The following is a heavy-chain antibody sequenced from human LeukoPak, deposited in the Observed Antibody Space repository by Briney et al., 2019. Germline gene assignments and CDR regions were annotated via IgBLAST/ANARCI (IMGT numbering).Heavy chain of an antibody. V-gene: IGHV3-53*01. D-gene: IGHD6-13*01. Sequence: PGGSLRLSCAASGFTVSSNYMSWVRQAPGKGLEWVSVIYSGGSTYYADSVKGRFTISRDNSKNTLYLQMNSLRAEDTAVYYCARVGPGYSSTSIGYFDLWGRGTLVTVSS. CDR2: IYSGGST. CDR1: GFTVSSNY. J-gene: IGHJ2*01. CDR3: ARVGPGYSSTSIGYFDL.